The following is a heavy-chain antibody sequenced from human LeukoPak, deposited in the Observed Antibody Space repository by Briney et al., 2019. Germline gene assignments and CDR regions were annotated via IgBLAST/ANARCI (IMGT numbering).Heavy chain of an antibody. CDR1: GFTFSSYW. CDR2: IRQDGGEK. D-gene: IGHD6-13*01. Sequence: PGGSLRLSCAASGFTFSSYWMSWVRQAPGKGPEWGANIRQDGGEKYYVDSVKGRFTISRDKAKNSLYLQMNSLRAEDTAVYYCASRAGYSSSWSAFDYWGQGTLVTVSS. CDR3: ASRAGYSSSWSAFDY. V-gene: IGHV3-7*05. J-gene: IGHJ4*02.